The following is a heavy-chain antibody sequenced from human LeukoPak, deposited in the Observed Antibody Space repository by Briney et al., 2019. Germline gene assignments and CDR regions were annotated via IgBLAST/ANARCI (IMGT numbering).Heavy chain of an antibody. CDR3: TTGGINHFDSSGYYNF. CDR2: IIPMFGIT. Sequence: GSSVKVSCKASGATFTNYAFTWVRQAPGQGLEWMGGIIPMFGITNYAQKFQGSVTITADKSSSTAYMELSSLRSEDSAMYYCTTGGINHFDSSGYYNFWGQGTLVTVSS. J-gene: IGHJ4*02. D-gene: IGHD3-22*01. CDR1: GATFTNYA. V-gene: IGHV1-69*17.